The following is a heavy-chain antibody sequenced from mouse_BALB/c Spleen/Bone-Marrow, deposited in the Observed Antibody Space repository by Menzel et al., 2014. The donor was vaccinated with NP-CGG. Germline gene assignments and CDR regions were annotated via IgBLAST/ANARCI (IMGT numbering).Heavy chain of an antibody. D-gene: IGHD2-1*01. Sequence: QLLPSGPELMIPRLTVRVSCTASGPSFPDYNMHCEKHSHGKSLEWIGYIDPYNAYASYNQKFKCKATLTVDKSSSTAFMHLNSLRSEDSAVYYCTRWDYGNSVDYRGQGTTRTVSS. CDR1: GPSFPDYN. CDR3: TRWDYGNSVDY. V-gene: IGHV1S135*01. J-gene: IGHJ2*01. CDR2: IDPYNAYA.